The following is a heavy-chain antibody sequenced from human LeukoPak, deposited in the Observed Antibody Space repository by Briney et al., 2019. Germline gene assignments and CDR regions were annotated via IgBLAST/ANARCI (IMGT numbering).Heavy chain of an antibody. CDR2: ISYDGSNK. CDR3: ARDLGTGYFDY. D-gene: IGHD1-1*01. CDR1: GFTFSSYA. V-gene: IGHV3-30*01. J-gene: IGHJ4*02. Sequence: GGSLRLSCAASGFTFSSYAMHWVRQAPGKGLEWVAVISYDGSNKYYADSVKGRFTISRDNSKNTLHLQMNSLRAEYTAVYYCARDLGTGYFDYWGQGTLVTVSS.